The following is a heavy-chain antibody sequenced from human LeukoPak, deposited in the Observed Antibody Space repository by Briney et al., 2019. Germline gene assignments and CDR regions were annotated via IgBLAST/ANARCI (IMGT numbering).Heavy chain of an antibody. Sequence: GGPLRLSCAASGFTFSGSAMHWVRQASGKGLEWVGRIRSKANSYATAYAASVKGRFTISRDDSKNTAYLQMNSLKTEDTAVYYCTRPASSSGSDYWGQGTLVTVSS. CDR3: TRPASSSGSDY. J-gene: IGHJ4*02. CDR2: IRSKANSYAT. V-gene: IGHV3-73*01. CDR1: GFTFSGSA. D-gene: IGHD1-26*01.